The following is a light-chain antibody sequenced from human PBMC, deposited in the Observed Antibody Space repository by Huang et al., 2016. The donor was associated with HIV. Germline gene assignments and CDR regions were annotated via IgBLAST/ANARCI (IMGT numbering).Light chain of an antibody. V-gene: IGKV3-15*01. CDR3: QQYNNWPRGT. Sequence: EIVTPQSPATLSVSPGDRVTLSCRASKRINKNLAWYQQKPDQYPRLLVYGASTRAVGIPPRFSGRGSGTEVTLTINSLQSEDFAVYFCQQYNNWPRGTFGQGTKLEIK. CDR2: GAS. CDR1: KRINKN. J-gene: IGKJ2*01.